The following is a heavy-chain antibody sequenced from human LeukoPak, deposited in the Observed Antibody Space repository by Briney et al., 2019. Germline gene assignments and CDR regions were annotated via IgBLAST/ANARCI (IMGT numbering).Heavy chain of an antibody. V-gene: IGHV3-23*01. J-gene: IGHJ4*02. Sequence: GSLRLSCAASGFTYSSYAMSWVRQAPGKRLEWVSAISGSGGSTYYADSVKGRFTISRDNSKNTLYLQMNSLRAEDTAVYYCAKDNGSSSIDYWGQGTLVTVSS. D-gene: IGHD6-6*01. CDR3: AKDNGSSSIDY. CDR2: ISGSGGST. CDR1: GFTYSSYA.